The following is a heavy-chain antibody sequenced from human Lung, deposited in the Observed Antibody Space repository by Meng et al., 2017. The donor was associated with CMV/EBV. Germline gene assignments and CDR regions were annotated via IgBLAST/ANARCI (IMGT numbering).Heavy chain of an antibody. D-gene: IGHD1-1*01. V-gene: IGHV5-51*01. CDR2: INPGDSDT. Sequence: EXXKISXKYFGHSFTNCWVGWVRQMPEKGLEWMSIINPGDSDTQYRPSFQGQVTISADKTINTAYLQWGSLKASDTAMYYCAIRWRSGNIYYFAYWGQGTXVPVAS. CDR3: AIRWRSGNIYYFAY. J-gene: IGHJ4*02. CDR1: GHSFTNCW.